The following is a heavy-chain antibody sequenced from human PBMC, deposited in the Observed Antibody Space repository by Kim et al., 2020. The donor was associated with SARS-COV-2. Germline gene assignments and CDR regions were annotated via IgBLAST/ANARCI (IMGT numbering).Heavy chain of an antibody. CDR1: GGSISSGGYY. CDR3: ARVRYGDYLRGRSWYFDL. J-gene: IGHJ2*01. CDR2: IYYSGST. Sequence: SETLSLTCTVSGGSISSGGYYWSWIRQHPGKGLEWIGYIYYSGSTYYNPSLKSRVTISVDTSKNKFSLKLSSVTAADTAVYYCARVRYGDYLRGRSWYFDLWGRGTLLTVSS. D-gene: IGHD4-17*01. V-gene: IGHV4-31*03.